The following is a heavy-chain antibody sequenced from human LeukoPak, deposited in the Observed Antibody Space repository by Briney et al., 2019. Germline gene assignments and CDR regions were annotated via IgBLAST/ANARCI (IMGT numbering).Heavy chain of an antibody. J-gene: IGHJ6*03. CDR3: ARVLLWFGELFYYYYMDV. CDR1: GYTFTSYG. D-gene: IGHD3-10*01. Sequence: ASVKVSCKASGYTFTSYGISWVRQAPGQGLEWMGWISAYNGNTSYAQKLQGRVTMTTDTSTSTAYMELRSLRSDDTAVYYCARVLLWFGELFYYYYMDVWGKGTTVTISS. V-gene: IGHV1-18*01. CDR2: ISAYNGNT.